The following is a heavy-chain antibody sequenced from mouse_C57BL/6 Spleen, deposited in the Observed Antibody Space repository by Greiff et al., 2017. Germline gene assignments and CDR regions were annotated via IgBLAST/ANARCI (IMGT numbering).Heavy chain of an antibody. CDR3: ARNYYGSSYDGCFDV. CDR2: IYPRDGST. CDR1: GYTFTDHS. D-gene: IGHD1-1*01. V-gene: IGHV1-78*01. Sequence: QVQLQQSDAELVKPGASVKISCKVSGYTFTDHSIHWMKQRPEQGLEWIGYIYPRDGSTKYNEKCKGKATLTADKSSSTAYMQFNSLTSEDSAVYFCARNYYGSSYDGCFDVWGKGTPVTVSS. J-gene: IGHJ1*03.